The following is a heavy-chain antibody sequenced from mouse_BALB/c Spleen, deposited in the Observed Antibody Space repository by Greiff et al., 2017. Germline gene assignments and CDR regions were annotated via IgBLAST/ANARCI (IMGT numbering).Heavy chain of an antibody. J-gene: IGHJ2*01. CDR1: GFTFSSYS. Sequence: EVKLVESGGGLVKPGGSLKLSCAASGFTFSSYSMSWVRQTPEKRLEWVATISSGGSYTYYPDSVKGRFTISRDNAKNTLYLQMCSLRSEDTAMYYCATTALDYWGQGTTLTVSS. D-gene: IGHD1-2*01. CDR3: ATTALDY. V-gene: IGHV5-9-3*01. CDR2: ISSGGSYT.